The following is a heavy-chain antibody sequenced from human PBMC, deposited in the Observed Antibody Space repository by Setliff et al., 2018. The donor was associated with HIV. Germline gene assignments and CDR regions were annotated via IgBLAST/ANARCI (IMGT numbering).Heavy chain of an antibody. CDR3: GGGPPTYGPAAPSSYYYYYGVDV. J-gene: IGHJ6*02. V-gene: IGHV1-69*10. CDR1: GGTFNNYA. Sequence: ASVKVSCKASGGTFNNYAISWVRQAPGQGLEWMGGIIPILGLTNYTQKFQGRVTLTADRSTSTDYMELSSLRSEDTAMYYCGGGPPTYGPAAPSSYYYYYGVDVWGQGTTVTVSS. D-gene: IGHD3-10*01. CDR2: IIPILGLT.